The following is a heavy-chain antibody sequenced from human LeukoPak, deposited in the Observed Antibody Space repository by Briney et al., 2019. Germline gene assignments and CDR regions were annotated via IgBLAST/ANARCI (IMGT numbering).Heavy chain of an antibody. D-gene: IGHD6-13*01. J-gene: IGHJ6*02. Sequence: GGSLRLSCAASGFTFSSYSMNWVRQAPGKGLEWVSYISSSSSTIYYADSVKGRFTISRDNAKNSLYLQMNSLRDEDTAVYCCARDGSSSWYFYYGMDVWGQGTTVTVSS. CDR2: ISSSSSTI. CDR1: GFTFSSYS. CDR3: ARDGSSSWYFYYGMDV. V-gene: IGHV3-48*02.